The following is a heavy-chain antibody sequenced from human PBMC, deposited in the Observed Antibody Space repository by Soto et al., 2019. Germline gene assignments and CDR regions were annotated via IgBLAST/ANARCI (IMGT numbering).Heavy chain of an antibody. J-gene: IGHJ5*02. V-gene: IGHV3-23*01. CDR1: GFTFSAYA. Sequence: EVLLLESGGGLVQPGGSLRLSCAASGFTFSAYAMSWVRQAAGKGLEWVSSIHGGGGGTFYADSVKGRFTISRDNSRNTLFLQMISLRADDTAVYHCARDAVTENGQWDWFDPWCQGTLVT. CDR2: IHGGGGGT. CDR3: ARDAVTENGQWDWFDP. D-gene: IGHD6-19*01.